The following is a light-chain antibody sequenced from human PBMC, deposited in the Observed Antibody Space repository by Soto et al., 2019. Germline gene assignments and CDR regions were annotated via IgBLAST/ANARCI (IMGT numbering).Light chain of an antibody. J-gene: IGLJ1*01. CDR1: SSDVGGYSY. Sequence: QSALTQPRSVSGSPGQSVTISCTGTSSDVGGYSYVSWYQQHPGKAPKLMIYDVSKRPSGVPDRFSGSKSGNTASLTISGLQAEYEADYYCCSSAGSDSYVFGNGTKLTVL. CDR2: DVS. CDR3: CSSAGSDSYV. V-gene: IGLV2-11*01.